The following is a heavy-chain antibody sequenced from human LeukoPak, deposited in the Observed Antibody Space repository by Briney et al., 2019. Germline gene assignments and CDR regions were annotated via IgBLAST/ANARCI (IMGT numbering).Heavy chain of an antibody. CDR3: ARVKERTASTIPDYFQH. Sequence: ASVRVSCKASGYTFTDYYIHWVRQAPGQGLEWVGWIGPDSGGTHFGKKFQGRVTLIRDTSISTVYMEVSRLSSDDTAVYYCARVKERTASTIPDYFQHWGQGSLVTVSS. CDR2: IGPDSGGT. J-gene: IGHJ1*01. D-gene: IGHD5/OR15-5a*01. V-gene: IGHV1-2*02. CDR1: GYTFTDYY.